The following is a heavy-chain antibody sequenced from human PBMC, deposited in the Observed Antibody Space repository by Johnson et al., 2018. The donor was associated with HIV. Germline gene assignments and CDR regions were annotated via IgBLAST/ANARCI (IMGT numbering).Heavy chain of an antibody. J-gene: IGHJ3*02. V-gene: IGHV3-30*03. Sequence: QVQLVESGGGVVQPGRSLRLSCAASGFTFSSYGMHWVRQAPGKGLEWVAVISYYGSNKYYADSAKGRFTISRDNSKNTLYLQMHSLRPEDTAVYYCATGSPTVTTNAFDIWGQGTMVTVSS. D-gene: IGHD4-17*01. CDR1: GFTFSSYG. CDR2: ISYYGSNK. CDR3: ATGSPTVTTNAFDI.